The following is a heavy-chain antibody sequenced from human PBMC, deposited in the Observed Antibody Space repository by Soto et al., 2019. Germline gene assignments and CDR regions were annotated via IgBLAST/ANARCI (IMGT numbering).Heavy chain of an antibody. Sequence: QITLKESGPTLVRPTQTLTLTCTFSGFSLTTSGVGVGWIRQPPGKALEWLAVIYWDDDKRYSSSLKSRITIPKDNSKNQVVITMTNMDPVDTATYYCAHHPYYGLGSYSFDYWGQGTLVTVSS. J-gene: IGHJ4*02. CDR3: AHHPYYGLGSYSFDY. V-gene: IGHV2-5*02. CDR1: GFSLTTSGVG. CDR2: IYWDDDK. D-gene: IGHD3-10*01.